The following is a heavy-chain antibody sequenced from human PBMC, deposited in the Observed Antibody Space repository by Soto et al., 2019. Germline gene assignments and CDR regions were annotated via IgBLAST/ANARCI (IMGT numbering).Heavy chain of an antibody. V-gene: IGHV4-31*03. CDR1: GGSISSGGYY. D-gene: IGHD2-8*01. CDR3: ARSVFP. CDR2: IYYSGST. J-gene: IGHJ5*02. Sequence: QVQLQESGPGLVKPSQTLSLTCTVSGGSISSGGYYWNWIRQHPGMGLEWIGYIYYSGSTYYNPSLKSRLTVSLDTSKNQFSLKLSSVIAADTAVYHCARSVFPWGQGTLVTVSS.